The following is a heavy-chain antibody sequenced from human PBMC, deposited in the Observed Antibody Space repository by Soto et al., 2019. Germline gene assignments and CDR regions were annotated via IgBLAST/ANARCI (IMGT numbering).Heavy chain of an antibody. V-gene: IGHV3-30*03. CDR2: ISYDGSNQ. Sequence: WWSLRLSCSASVFTFSSYGMHWFRQAPGKGLEWVAVISYDGSNQYYADSVKGRFTVSRDKSKNTLYLQMNSLRAEDTAVYYCTALGYYDSSAGGGYWGQGTLVTVSS. J-gene: IGHJ4*02. CDR1: VFTFSSYG. CDR3: TALGYYDSSAGGGY. D-gene: IGHD3-22*01.